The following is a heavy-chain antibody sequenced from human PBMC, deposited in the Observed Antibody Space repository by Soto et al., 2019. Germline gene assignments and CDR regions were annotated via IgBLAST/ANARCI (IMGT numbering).Heavy chain of an antibody. CDR1: GFTFSSYG. V-gene: IGHV3-30*18. Sequence: GGSLRLSCAASGFTFSSYGMHWVRQAPGKGLEWVAVISYDGSNKYYADSVKGRFTISRDNSKNTLYLQMNSLRAEDTAVYYCAKAKDGYNQYFYYWGQGPLGTAS. CDR3: AKAKDGYNQYFYY. D-gene: IGHD5-12*01. J-gene: IGHJ4*02. CDR2: ISYDGSNK.